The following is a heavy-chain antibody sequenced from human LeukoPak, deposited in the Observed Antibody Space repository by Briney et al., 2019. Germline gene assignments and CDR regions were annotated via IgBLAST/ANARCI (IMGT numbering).Heavy chain of an antibody. CDR1: GFTLSSGSW. CDR3: AKSDWFDP. Sequence: GGSLRLSCAASGFTLSSGSWMHWVRQVPGKGLVWVSRFRSNGSDTTYADSVKGRFTISRDNAKNTLYLQMNSLRDDDTAVYYCAKSDWFDPWGQGTLATVSS. V-gene: IGHV3-74*01. J-gene: IGHJ5*02. CDR2: FRSNGSDT.